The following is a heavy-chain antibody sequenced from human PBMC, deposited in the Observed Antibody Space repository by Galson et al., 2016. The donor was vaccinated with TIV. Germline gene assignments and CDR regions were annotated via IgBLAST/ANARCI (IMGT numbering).Heavy chain of an antibody. J-gene: IGHJ5*02. CDR1: AFTFRNNA. CDR3: AQDPDMVYAITDRFDP. D-gene: IGHD2-8*01. CDR2: ISRTGDEA. V-gene: IGHV3-23*01. Sequence: SLRLSCAASAFTFRNNAMSWVRQAPGKGLEWVSSISRTGDEAYYADSVKGRFTISRDSSTNTLFLQMNGLRADDTAIYFCAQDPDMVYAITDRFDPWGQGTLVTVSS.